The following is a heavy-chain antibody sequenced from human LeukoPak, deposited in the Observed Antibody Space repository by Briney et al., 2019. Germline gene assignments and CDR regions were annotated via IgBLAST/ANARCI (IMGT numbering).Heavy chain of an antibody. CDR2: INPNSGGT. J-gene: IGHJ6*02. V-gene: IGHV1-2*02. CDR3: ARDSIAAAGTDPFYYYYYGMDV. CDR1: GYTFTGHY. D-gene: IGHD6-13*01. Sequence: GASVKVSCKASGYTFTGHYMHWVRQAPGQGLEWMGWINPNSGGTNYAQKFQGRVTMTRDTSISTAYMELSRLRSDDTAVYYCARDSIAAAGTDPFYYYYYGMDVWGQGTAVTVSS.